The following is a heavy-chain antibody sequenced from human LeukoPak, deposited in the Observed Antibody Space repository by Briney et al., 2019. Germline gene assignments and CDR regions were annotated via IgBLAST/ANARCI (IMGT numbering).Heavy chain of an antibody. CDR1: GYSFTSYW. CDR3: ARHRSDSGSYYEDGDWFDP. Sequence: GESLKISCKGSGYSFTSYWISWVRQMPGKGLEWMGRIDPSDSYTNYSPSFQGHVTISADKSISTAYLQWSSLKASDTAMYYCARHRSDSGSYYEDGDWFDPWGQGTLVTVSS. CDR2: IDPSDSYT. D-gene: IGHD3-10*01. V-gene: IGHV5-10-1*01. J-gene: IGHJ5*02.